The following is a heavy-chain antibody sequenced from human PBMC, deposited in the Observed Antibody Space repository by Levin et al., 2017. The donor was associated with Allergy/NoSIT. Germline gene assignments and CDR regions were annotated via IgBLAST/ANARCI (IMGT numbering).Heavy chain of an antibody. V-gene: IGHV1-2*06. CDR1: GYTFTGYY. Sequence: ASVKVSCKASGYTFTGYYMHWVRQAPGQGLEWMGRINPNSGGTNYAQKFQGRVTMTRDTSISTAYMELSRLRSDDTAVYYCARGSGGDYCSGGSCPWWFDLWGRGTLVTVSS. J-gene: IGHJ2*01. D-gene: IGHD2-15*01. CDR2: INPNSGGT. CDR3: ARGSGGDYCSGGSCPWWFDL.